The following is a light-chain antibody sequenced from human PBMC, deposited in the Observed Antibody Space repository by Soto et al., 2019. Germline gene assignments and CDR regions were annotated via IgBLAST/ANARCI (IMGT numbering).Light chain of an antibody. CDR2: TAS. CDR1: QSVSSN. Sequence: EIVMTQSPATLSVSPGERATLSCRASQSVSSNVAWYQQKPGQAPRLLIYTASTRSTGIPVRFSGSGSGTEFTHTISRLQSEDFAVYYCQQYNNWPLTFGGGTKVEIK. V-gene: IGKV3-15*01. J-gene: IGKJ4*01. CDR3: QQYNNWPLT.